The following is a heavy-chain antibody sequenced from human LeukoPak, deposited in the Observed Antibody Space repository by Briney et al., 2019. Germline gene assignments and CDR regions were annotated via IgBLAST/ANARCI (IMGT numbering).Heavy chain of an antibody. CDR3: AKDPRHYYDRSDHFDY. J-gene: IGHJ4*02. CDR1: GFTFINYG. CDR2: ISYDGSNK. V-gene: IGHV3-30*18. Sequence: PGGSLRLSSAASGFTFINYGMQWVRQAPGKGLEWVTLISYDGSNKYYADSVKGRFTISRDKSKNTLYLQMNSLRAEDTAVYYCAKDPRHYYDRSDHFDYWGQGTLVTVSS. D-gene: IGHD3-22*01.